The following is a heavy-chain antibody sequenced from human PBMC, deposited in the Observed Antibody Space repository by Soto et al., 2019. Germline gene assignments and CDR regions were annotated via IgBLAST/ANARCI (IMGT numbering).Heavy chain of an antibody. D-gene: IGHD3-16*01. J-gene: IGHJ6*02. V-gene: IGHV3-23*01. CDR3: AKDWASASTYYYGMDV. CDR2: ISGSGGST. CDR1: GFTFSSYA. Sequence: GGSLRLSCAASGFTFSSYAMSWVRQAPGKGLEWVSAISGSGGSTYYADSVKGRFTISRDNSKNTLYLQMNSLRAEDTAVYYCAKDWASASTYYYGMDVWGQGTTVTVSS.